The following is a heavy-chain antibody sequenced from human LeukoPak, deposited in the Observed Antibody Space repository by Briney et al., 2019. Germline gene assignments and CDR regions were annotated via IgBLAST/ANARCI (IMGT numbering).Heavy chain of an antibody. D-gene: IGHD3-16*02. CDR2: INPHSGGT. CDR3: AKDRITFAGVIVPSFDF. Sequence: ASVNVSCKASGYRFSGYYMHWVRQAPGQGLEWMGWINPHSGGTTYARNFQGRVTMTRDTSISTAYMELSRLRSDDTAMYYCAKDRITFAGVIVPSFDFWGQGTLVTVSS. J-gene: IGHJ4*02. V-gene: IGHV1-2*02. CDR1: GYRFSGYY.